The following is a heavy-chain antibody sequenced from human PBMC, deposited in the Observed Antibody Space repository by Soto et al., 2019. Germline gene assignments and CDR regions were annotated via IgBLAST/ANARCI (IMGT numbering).Heavy chain of an antibody. J-gene: IGHJ5*02. Sequence: SETLSLTCTVSGGSISSYYWSWIRQPPGKGLEWIGYIYYSGSTNYNPSLKSRVTISVDTSKNQFSLKLNSVTAADTAVYYCARDQVPAALLGWFHPWGPATLVSV. CDR2: IYYSGST. V-gene: IGHV4-59*01. CDR3: ARDQVPAALLGWFHP. D-gene: IGHD2-2*01. CDR1: GGSISSYY.